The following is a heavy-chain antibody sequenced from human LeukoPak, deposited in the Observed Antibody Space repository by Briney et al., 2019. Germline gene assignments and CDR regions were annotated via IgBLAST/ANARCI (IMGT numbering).Heavy chain of an antibody. Sequence: SETLSLTCTVSGGSIRSSYYYWGWIRQPPGKGLEWIGEINHSGSTNYNPSLKSRVTISVDTSKNQFSLKLSSVTAADTAVYYCARDKGSSWYDYWGQGTLVTVSS. CDR2: INHSGST. V-gene: IGHV4-39*07. D-gene: IGHD6-13*01. CDR1: GGSIRSSYYY. J-gene: IGHJ4*02. CDR3: ARDKGSSWYDY.